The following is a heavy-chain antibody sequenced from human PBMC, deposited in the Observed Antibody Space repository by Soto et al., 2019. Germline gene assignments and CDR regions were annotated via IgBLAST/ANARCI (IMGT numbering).Heavy chain of an antibody. CDR3: AREWCSRTSCYGVNY. CDR2: ISTNNGKT. J-gene: IGHJ4*02. D-gene: IGHD2-2*01. CDR1: GYTLTTYV. V-gene: IGHV1-18*01. Sequence: ASVKVSCKAPGYTLTTYVITLVRQAPGQGLEWMGWISTNNGKTNYAQKLQGRVTMTTDTSTSTAYMELRSLISDDTVVYYCAREWCSRTSCYGVNYGVREPRFTVSS.